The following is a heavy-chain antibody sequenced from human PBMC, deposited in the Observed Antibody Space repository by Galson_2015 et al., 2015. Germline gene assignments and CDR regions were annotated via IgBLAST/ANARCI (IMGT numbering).Heavy chain of an antibody. D-gene: IGHD1-26*01. CDR2: ISSTTGTI. CDR3: ARGGQLLSDY. CDR1: GFTFSSYS. V-gene: IGHV3-48*02. Sequence: SLRLSCAASGFTFSSYSKNWVRQAPGKGLEWVSYISSTTGTIYYADSVKGRFTISRDNAKNSLYLQMNSLRDGDTAVYYCARGGQLLSDYWGQGTLVTVSS. J-gene: IGHJ4*02.